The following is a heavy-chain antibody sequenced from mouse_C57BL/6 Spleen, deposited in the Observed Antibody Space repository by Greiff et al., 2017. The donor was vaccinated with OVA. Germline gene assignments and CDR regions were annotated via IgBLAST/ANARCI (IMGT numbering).Heavy chain of an antibody. D-gene: IGHD1-1*01. CDR1: GYTFTSYW. CDR3: ARGGTTVVDY. V-gene: IGHV1-59*01. CDR2: IDPSDSYT. Sequence: QVQLQQPGAELVRPGTSVKLSCKASGYTFTSYWMHWVKQRPGQGLEWFGVIDPSDSYTNYNQKFKGKATLTVDTSSSTAYMQLSSLTSEDSAVYYCARGGTTVVDYWGQGTTLTVSS. J-gene: IGHJ2*01.